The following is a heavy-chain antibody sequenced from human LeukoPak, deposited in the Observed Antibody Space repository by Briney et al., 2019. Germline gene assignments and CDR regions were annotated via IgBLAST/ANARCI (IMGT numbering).Heavy chain of an antibody. CDR1: GDSVSSNSAA. V-gene: IGHV6-1*01. Sequence: PSQTLSLTCAISGDSVSSNSAAWNWIRQFPSRGLEWLGRTYYRSKWYNDYAVSVKSRITINPDTSKNQFSPQLNSVTPEDTAVYYCARGTPSGWRPFDYWGQGTLVTVSS. J-gene: IGHJ4*02. CDR2: TYYRSKWYN. D-gene: IGHD6-19*01. CDR3: ARGTPSGWRPFDY.